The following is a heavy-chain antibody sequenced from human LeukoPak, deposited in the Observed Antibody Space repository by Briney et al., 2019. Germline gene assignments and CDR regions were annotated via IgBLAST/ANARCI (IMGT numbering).Heavy chain of an antibody. V-gene: IGHV1-46*01. Sequence: ASVKVSCKASGYTFPSYYIHWVRQAPGQGLEWMGLINPSGGSTTYAQRFQGTVTMTRDTSTSTVYMELSSLRSEDTAVYYCARDVVPIRGYSYGPNGGWFDPWGQGTLVTVFS. CDR2: INPSGGST. CDR1: GYTFPSYY. D-gene: IGHD5-18*01. J-gene: IGHJ5*02. CDR3: ARDVVPIRGYSYGPNGGWFDP.